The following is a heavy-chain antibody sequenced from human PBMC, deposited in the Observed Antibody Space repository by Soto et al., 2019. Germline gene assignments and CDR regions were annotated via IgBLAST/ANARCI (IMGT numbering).Heavy chain of an antibody. CDR2: IYYSGST. D-gene: IGHD2-15*01. V-gene: IGHV4-31*03. Sequence: QVQLQESGPGLVKPSQTLSLTCTVSGGSISSGDYYCCCIRQPPRKGLECIGYIYYSGSTYYQPSLRSRVTISVDTSKNHFSLKLNSVTAADTAVCVCSRGAVRWYADSWGQGTLVPVSS. J-gene: IGHJ4*02. CDR1: GGSISSGDYY. CDR3: SRGAVRWYADS.